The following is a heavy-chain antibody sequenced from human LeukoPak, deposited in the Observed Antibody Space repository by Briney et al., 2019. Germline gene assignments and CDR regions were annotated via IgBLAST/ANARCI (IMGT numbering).Heavy chain of an antibody. J-gene: IGHJ6*03. Sequence: ASVKVSCKASGGTFSSYAISWVRQAPGQGLEWIGGIIPIFGTANYAQKFQGRVTITTDESTSTAYMELSSLRSEDTAVYYCARETSAFVPAATYMDVWGKGTTVTVSS. CDR1: GGTFSSYA. V-gene: IGHV1-69*05. CDR2: IIPIFGTA. CDR3: ARETSAFVPAATYMDV. D-gene: IGHD2-2*01.